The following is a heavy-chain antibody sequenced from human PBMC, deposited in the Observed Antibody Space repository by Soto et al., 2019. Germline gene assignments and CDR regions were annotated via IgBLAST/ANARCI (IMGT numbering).Heavy chain of an antibody. V-gene: IGHV3-33*01. J-gene: IGHJ4*02. CDR2: IWYDGSNK. D-gene: IGHD6-19*01. CDR3: ARELRAVAQDY. CDR1: GFTFCSYG. Sequence: GGSLRLSCAASGFTFCSYGMHWVRQAPGKGLEWVAVIWYDGSNKYYADSVKGRFTISRDNSKNTLYLQMNSLRAEDTAVCYCARELRAVAQDYWGQGTLVTVSS.